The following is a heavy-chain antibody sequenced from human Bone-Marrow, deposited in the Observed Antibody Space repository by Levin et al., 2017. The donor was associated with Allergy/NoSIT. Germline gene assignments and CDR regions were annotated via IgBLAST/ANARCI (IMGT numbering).Heavy chain of an antibody. CDR1: GFTFSDYY. Sequence: SCAASGFTFSDYYMSWIRQAPGKGLEWVSYISSSGSTIYYADSVKGRFTISRDNAKNSLYLQMNSLRAEDTAVYYCARAPDPCSSTSCYTDRDYYYYGMDVWGQGTTVTVSS. J-gene: IGHJ6*02. CDR2: ISSSGSTI. D-gene: IGHD2-2*02. V-gene: IGHV3-11*01. CDR3: ARAPDPCSSTSCYTDRDYYYYGMDV.